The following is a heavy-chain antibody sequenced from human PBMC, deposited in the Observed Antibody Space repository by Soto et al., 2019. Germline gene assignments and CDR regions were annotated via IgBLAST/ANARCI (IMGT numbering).Heavy chain of an antibody. J-gene: IGHJ4*02. CDR2: IWYDGSNK. V-gene: IGHV3-33*01. CDR1: GFTFSSYG. CDR3: ARDFAIAAAGNPPEYVGY. D-gene: IGHD6-13*01. Sequence: QPGGSLRLSCAASGFTFSSYGMHWVRQAPGKGLEWVAVIWYDGSNKYYADSVKGRFTISRDNSKNTLYLQMNSLRAEDTAVYYCARDFAIAAAGNPPEYVGYWGQGTLVTVSS.